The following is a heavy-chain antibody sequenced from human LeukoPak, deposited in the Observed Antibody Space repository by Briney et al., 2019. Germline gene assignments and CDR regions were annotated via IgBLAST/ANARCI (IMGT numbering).Heavy chain of an antibody. J-gene: IGHJ4*02. Sequence: PGGSLRLSCAASGFTFSSHGMQWVRQAPGKGLEWVTVIASDGSAQYYTDSVKGRFTTSRDNSKNMLYLQMDSLRAEDTAVYYCARASYSSGWYAGYFDYWGQGTLVTVSS. CDR2: IASDGSAQ. CDR1: GFTFSSHG. CDR3: ARASYSSGWYAGYFDY. D-gene: IGHD6-19*01. V-gene: IGHV3-30*03.